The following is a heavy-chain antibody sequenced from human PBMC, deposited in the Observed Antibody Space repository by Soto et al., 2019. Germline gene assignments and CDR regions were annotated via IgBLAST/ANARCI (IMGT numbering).Heavy chain of an antibody. Sequence: QVQLVESGGGVVQPGRSLRLSCAASGFTFSSYGMHWVRQAPGKGLEWVAVISYDGSNKYYADSVKGRFTISRDNSKNTMYLEMNRVGAEDKAVYYCAEGTCRGYTSWLGPWGQGTLVTVS. CDR3: AEGTCRGYTSWLGP. V-gene: IGHV3-30*18. D-gene: IGHD5-12*01. J-gene: IGHJ5*02. CDR2: ISYDGSNK. CDR1: GFTFSSYG.